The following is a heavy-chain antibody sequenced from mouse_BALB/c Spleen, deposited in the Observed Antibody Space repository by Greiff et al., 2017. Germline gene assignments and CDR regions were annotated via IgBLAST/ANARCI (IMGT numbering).Heavy chain of an antibody. CDR3: TRVDYDNFDY. Sequence: EVQVVESGGGLVKPGGSLKLSCAASGFTFSSYTMSWVRQTPEKRLEWVATISSGGSYTYYPDSVKGRFTISRDNAKNTLYLQMSSLKSEDTAMYYCTRVDYDNFDYWGQGTTLTVSS. D-gene: IGHD2-4*01. CDR2: ISSGGSYT. CDR1: GFTFSSYT. V-gene: IGHV5-6-4*01. J-gene: IGHJ2*01.